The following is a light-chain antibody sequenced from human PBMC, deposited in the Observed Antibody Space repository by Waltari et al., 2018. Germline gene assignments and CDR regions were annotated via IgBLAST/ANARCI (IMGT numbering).Light chain of an antibody. CDR1: QGISSN. V-gene: IGKV1-9*01. CDR2: AAS. J-gene: IGKJ5*01. CDR3: QQLNSYPIT. Sequence: IQLTQSPXXXSASVGDXXTXTCRASQGISSNLAWYQQKPGKAPKLLISAASTLQSGVPLRFSGSGSGTVFTLTISSLQPEDFATYYCQQLNSYPITFGQGTRLEIK.